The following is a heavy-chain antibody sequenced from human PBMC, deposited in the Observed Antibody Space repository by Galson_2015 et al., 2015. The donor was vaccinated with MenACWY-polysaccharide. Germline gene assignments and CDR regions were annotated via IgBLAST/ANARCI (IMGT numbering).Heavy chain of an antibody. CDR1: GFTFSSYG. Sequence: SLRLSCAASGFTFSSYGMHWVRQTPGKGLEWVALIWNDGNSKNYVDSVKGRFTISRDNSKNTLYLQMNSLRAEDTAVYHCARGVQLERKGRGDWFDPWGQGTLVTVSS. V-gene: IGHV3-33*01. CDR2: IWNDGNSK. J-gene: IGHJ5*02. CDR3: ARGVQLERKGRGDWFDP. D-gene: IGHD1-1*01.